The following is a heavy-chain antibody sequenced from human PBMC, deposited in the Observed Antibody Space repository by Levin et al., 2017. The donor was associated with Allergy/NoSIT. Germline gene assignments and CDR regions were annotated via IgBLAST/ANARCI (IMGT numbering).Heavy chain of an antibody. CDR2: ISGSGGST. Sequence: GGSLRLSCAASGFTFSSYAMSWVRQAPGKGLEWVSAISGSGGSTYYADSVKGRFTISRDNSKNTLFLQMNSLRAEDTAVYYCAKPHYDSSGYCYFDYWGQGTLVTVSS. CDR1: GFTFSSYA. CDR3: AKPHYDSSGYCYFDY. D-gene: IGHD3-22*01. J-gene: IGHJ4*02. V-gene: IGHV3-23*01.